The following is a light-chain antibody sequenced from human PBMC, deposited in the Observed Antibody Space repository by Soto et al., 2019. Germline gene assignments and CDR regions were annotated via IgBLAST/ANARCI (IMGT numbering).Light chain of an antibody. CDR3: QQTFSVTPLT. CDR1: QSIRAY. J-gene: IGKJ4*01. Sequence: DIQMTHSPSSLSASVGDTVTISCRPSQSIRAYLNWYQHKPGKAPKLLIYGATSLHSGVPSRFSGSGSGTDFSLTISSLQPEDFATYYCQQTFSVTPLTFGGGTKVDIK. V-gene: IGKV1-39*01. CDR2: GAT.